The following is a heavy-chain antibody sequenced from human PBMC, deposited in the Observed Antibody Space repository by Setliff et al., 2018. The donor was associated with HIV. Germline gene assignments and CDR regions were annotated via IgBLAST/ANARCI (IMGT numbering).Heavy chain of an antibody. CDR2: IIPIFGTP. J-gene: IGHJ3*02. D-gene: IGHD7-27*01. CDR1: GGTLSIYT. CDR3: ARIPTGGAFDI. V-gene: IGHV1-69*05. Sequence: GASVKVSCKASGGTLSIYTINWVRQAPGQGLEWMGGIIPIFGTPNSAQKFQGRVTITTDESTNTAYMELSSLRSEDTAVYYCARIPTGGAFDIWGQGTVVTVSS.